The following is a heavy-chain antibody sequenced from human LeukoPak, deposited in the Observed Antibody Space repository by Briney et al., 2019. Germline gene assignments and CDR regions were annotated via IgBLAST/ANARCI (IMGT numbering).Heavy chain of an antibody. V-gene: IGHV4-59*08. J-gene: IGHJ4*02. CDR3: ARQVSYYYDNCGYPIFDY. CDR2: IYYSGST. Sequence: SETLSLTCSVSGYSISNGYYWSWIRQPPGKGLEWIGYIYYSGSTNYNPSLKSRVTISVDTSKNQFSLKLSSVTAADTAVYYCARQVSYYYDNCGYPIFDYWGQGTLVTVSS. D-gene: IGHD3-22*01. CDR1: GYSISNGYY.